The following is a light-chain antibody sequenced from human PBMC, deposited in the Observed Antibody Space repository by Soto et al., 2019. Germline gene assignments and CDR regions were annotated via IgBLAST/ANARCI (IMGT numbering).Light chain of an antibody. CDR2: DVS. CDR3: CSYPGSHTWV. J-gene: IGLJ3*02. V-gene: IGLV2-11*01. CDR1: SSDVGGYNY. Sequence: QSVLTQPASVSGSPGQSITISCTGTSSDVGGYNYVSWYQQHPGKAPKLMIYDVSKRPSGVPDRFSGSKSGNTASLTISGLQDEDEADYYCCSYPGSHTWVFGGGTKLTVL.